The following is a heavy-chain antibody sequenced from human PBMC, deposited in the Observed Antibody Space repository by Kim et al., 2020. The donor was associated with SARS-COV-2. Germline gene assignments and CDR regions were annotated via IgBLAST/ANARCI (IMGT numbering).Heavy chain of an antibody. CDR1: GFTFSSHL. V-gene: IGHV3-30*03. J-gene: IGHJ1*01. Sequence: GGSLRLSCAASGFTFSSHLMNWVRQAPGKGLEWVALISYEGSTKKYKESVQGRFTIPRDNSKNALYLQMNSLRPEDTAVYYCARNLVGARDMGPGGPGTLVTVSS. CDR2: ISYEGSTK. D-gene: IGHD1-26*01. CDR3: ARNLVGARDMGP.